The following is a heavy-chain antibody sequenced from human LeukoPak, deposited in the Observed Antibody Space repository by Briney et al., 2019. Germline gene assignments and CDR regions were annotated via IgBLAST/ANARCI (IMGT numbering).Heavy chain of an antibody. V-gene: IGHV4-39*01. CDR3: ARHGTVTHRFDY. CDR1: GGSMSSSSYY. J-gene: IGHJ4*02. CDR2: IYYSGST. D-gene: IGHD4-17*01. Sequence: PSETLSLTCGVSGGSMSSSSYYWGWIRQPPGKGLEWIGSIYYSGSTYYNPSLKSRATISVDSSKNQCSLKLSSVTAADTAVYYCARHGTVTHRFDYWGQGTLVTVSS.